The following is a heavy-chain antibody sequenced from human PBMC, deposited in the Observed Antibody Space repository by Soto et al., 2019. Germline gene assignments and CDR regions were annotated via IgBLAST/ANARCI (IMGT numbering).Heavy chain of an antibody. V-gene: IGHV4-59*01. CDR1: GGSISGYF. D-gene: IGHD3-10*01. CDR2: ISHTGIT. J-gene: IGHJ4*02. Sequence: SEALSLTCTVSGGSISGYFWTWSRQPPWKGLEWIGYISHTGITNYNSSLKSRVTMSVDTSKNQFSLRVSSLTAADTAVYYCARKEYYFDYWGQGILVTVS. CDR3: ARKEYYFDY.